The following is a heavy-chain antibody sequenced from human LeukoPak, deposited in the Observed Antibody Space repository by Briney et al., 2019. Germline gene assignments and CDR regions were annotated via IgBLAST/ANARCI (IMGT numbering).Heavy chain of an antibody. CDR2: MNPNSGNT. V-gene: IGHV1-8*02. CDR3: ARGARFGELGY. Sequence: ASVKVSCKASGYTFTGYYMHWVRQATGQGLEWMGWMNPNSGNTGYAQKFQGRVTMTRNTSISTAYMELSSLRSEDTAVYYCARGARFGELGYWGQGTLVTVSS. D-gene: IGHD3-10*01. CDR1: GYTFTGYY. J-gene: IGHJ4*02.